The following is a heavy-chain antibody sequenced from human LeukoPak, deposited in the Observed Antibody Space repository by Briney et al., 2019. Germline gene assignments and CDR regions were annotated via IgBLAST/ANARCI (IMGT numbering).Heavy chain of an antibody. CDR2: INHSGST. Sequence: PSATLSLTCTVSGASISSYYWSWIRQPPAKGLDWIGEINHSGSTNYNPSLKSRVTISVDTSKNQFSLKLSSVTAEETAVYYCARERGYYDFWSGYYTATEYYYYYMDVWGKGTTVTVSS. V-gene: IGHV4-34*01. D-gene: IGHD3-3*01. CDR3: ARERGYYDFWSGYYTATEYYYYYMDV. J-gene: IGHJ6*03. CDR1: GASISSYY.